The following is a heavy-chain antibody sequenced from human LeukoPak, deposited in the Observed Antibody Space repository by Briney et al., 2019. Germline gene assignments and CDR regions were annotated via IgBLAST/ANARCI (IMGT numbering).Heavy chain of an antibody. CDR1: GGSFSGYY. J-gene: IGHJ6*03. CDR3: AREVDDSSGYYYRRIPYYYMDV. V-gene: IGHV4-34*01. D-gene: IGHD3-22*01. Sequence: SETLSLTCAVYGGSFSGYYWSWIRQPPGKGLEWIGEINHSGSTNYNPSLKSRVNISVDTSKNQFSLKLSSVTAADTAVYYCAREVDDSSGYYYRRIPYYYMDVWGKGTTVTVSS. CDR2: INHSGST.